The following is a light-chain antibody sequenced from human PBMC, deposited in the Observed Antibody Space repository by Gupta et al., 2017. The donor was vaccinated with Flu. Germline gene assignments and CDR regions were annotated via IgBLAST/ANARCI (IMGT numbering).Light chain of an antibody. J-gene: IGKJ2*01. Sequence: EVVMTQSPATLSVSPGDTVTLSCRASRSIRSDLVWYQQKPGQPPRLLIYGASSRAAGIPGRFSGSGSDTEFTLTISSLQSEDSAVYYCQQYENWPPGYTFGQGTKLEIK. CDR2: GAS. CDR3: QQYENWPPGYT. V-gene: IGKV3D-15*01. CDR1: RSIRSD.